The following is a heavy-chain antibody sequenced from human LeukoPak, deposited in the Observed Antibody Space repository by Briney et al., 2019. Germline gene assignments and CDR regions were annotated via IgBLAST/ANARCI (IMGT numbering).Heavy chain of an antibody. CDR3: AKGSSGYFFVL. CDR1: GFIFNNYG. V-gene: IGHV3-23*01. Sequence: GSLPLSCAASGFIFNNYGLVWVRQPPGKGREWVSAISNDGGGTTYADFVKGRFSVSRYNSKSTLFLQTHSLRAEDTALYYCAKGSSGYFFVLWGERTRVTVSS. D-gene: IGHD3-22*01. J-gene: IGHJ4*02. CDR2: ISNDGGGT.